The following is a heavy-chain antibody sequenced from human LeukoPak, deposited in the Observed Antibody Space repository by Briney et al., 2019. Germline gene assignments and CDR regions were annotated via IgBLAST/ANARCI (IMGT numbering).Heavy chain of an antibody. CDR2: IYYSGST. J-gene: IGHJ4*02. CDR1: GGSISSSSYY. Sequence: SETLSLTCTVSGGSISSSSYYWGWIRQPPGKGLEWIGSIYYSGSTYYNPSLKSRVTISVDTSKNQFSLKLSSVTAADTAVYYCARGYNGMGAVAGVFDYWGQGTLVTVSS. D-gene: IGHD6-19*01. CDR3: ARGYNGMGAVAGVFDY. V-gene: IGHV4-39*01.